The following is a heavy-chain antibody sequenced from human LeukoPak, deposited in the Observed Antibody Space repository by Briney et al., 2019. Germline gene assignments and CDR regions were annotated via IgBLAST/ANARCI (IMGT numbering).Heavy chain of an antibody. CDR2: ISGRDGRT. CDR1: GLTFYTYA. V-gene: IGHV3-23*01. J-gene: IGHJ4*02. CDR3: STSPSFGSSWYQFNY. Sequence: QPGGSLRLSCEVSGLTFYTYAMSWVRQAPGKGLEWVSAISGRDGRTYYSDSVKGRFTISRDNSQNTLYLQMKTLRAEDTAVYYCSTSPSFGSSWYQFNYWGQGALVIGSS. D-gene: IGHD6-13*01.